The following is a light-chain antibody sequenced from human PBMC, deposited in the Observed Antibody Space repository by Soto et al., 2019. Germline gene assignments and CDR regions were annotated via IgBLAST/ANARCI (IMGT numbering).Light chain of an antibody. CDR2: DAS. Sequence: EIQMTQSPSTLSASVGDRATITCRASQGINSGLAWYQQKPGKAPQILIYDASTLKSGVPSRFSVSGSGTEFTLIISSLQPDDFATYYCQQYTSYPWTFGQGTKVDIK. V-gene: IGKV1-5*01. CDR1: QGINSG. J-gene: IGKJ1*01. CDR3: QQYTSYPWT.